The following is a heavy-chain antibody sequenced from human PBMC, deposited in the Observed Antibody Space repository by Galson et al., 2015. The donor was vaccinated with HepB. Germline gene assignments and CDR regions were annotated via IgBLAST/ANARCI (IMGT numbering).Heavy chain of an antibody. Sequence: SLRLSCAASGFTFSSYSMNWVRQAPGKGLEWIAYISHNTWTRFYADSVKGRFTVSRDNNKNSVDRQLSSLSADDTAVYFCARERRPNHGYYWAMDAWGQGTTVTVSS. CDR1: GFTFSSYS. CDR2: ISHNTWTR. J-gene: IGHJ6*02. V-gene: IGHV3-48*04. CDR3: ARERRPNHGYYWAMDA.